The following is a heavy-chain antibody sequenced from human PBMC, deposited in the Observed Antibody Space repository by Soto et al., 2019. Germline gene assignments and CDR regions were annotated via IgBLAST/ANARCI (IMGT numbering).Heavy chain of an antibody. CDR2: ILVDGRT. CDR3: AKATATGGGAFDI. D-gene: IGHD2-8*02. J-gene: IGHJ3*02. CDR1: GFICSSYD. Sequence: EVQMFESGGGLAQPGGSLRLSCAASGFICSSYDMSWVRQAPGKGLEWVSSILVDGRTFYVDSVKGRFTIARDSSQNTVYLQMNSLTAGDTALYYCAKATATGGGAFDICGQGTMVTVSS. V-gene: IGHV3-23*01.